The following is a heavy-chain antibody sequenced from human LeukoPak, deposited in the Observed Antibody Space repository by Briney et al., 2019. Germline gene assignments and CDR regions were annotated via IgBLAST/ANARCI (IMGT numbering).Heavy chain of an antibody. V-gene: IGHV3-33*01. CDR3: ARVRDGYSYYFDY. Sequence: GRSLRLSCAASGFTFSSYGMHWVRQAPGKGLEWVAVIWYDGSNKYYADSVKGRFTISRDNSKNTLYLQMNSLRAEDTAVYYCARVRDGYSYYFDYWGQGTLVTVSS. CDR1: GFTFSSYG. D-gene: IGHD5-24*01. J-gene: IGHJ4*02. CDR2: IWYDGSNK.